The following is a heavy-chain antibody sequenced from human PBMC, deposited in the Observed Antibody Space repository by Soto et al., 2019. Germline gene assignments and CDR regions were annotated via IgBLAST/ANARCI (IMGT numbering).Heavy chain of an antibody. CDR2: IYYTGST. J-gene: IGHJ6*02. V-gene: IGHV4-30-2*01. CDR1: GGSMSRGGQS. Sequence: PSETLSLTCAVSGGSMSRGGQSWSWIRQPPGKGLEWLGFIYYTGSTYYNPSLKSRVTLSVDRSKNQFSLNLTSVTAADTAMYFCDRDPQGSSPRWDVWGQGTTVTVSS. CDR3: DRDPQGSSPRWDV.